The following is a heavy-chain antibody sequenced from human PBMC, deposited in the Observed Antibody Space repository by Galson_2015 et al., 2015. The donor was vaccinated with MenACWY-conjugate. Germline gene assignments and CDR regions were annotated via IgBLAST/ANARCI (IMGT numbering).Heavy chain of an antibody. V-gene: IGHV3-7*03. D-gene: IGHD1-1*01. CDR2: IKQDGSEK. Sequence: SLRLSCAASGFTFSSYWMSWVRQAPGKGLEWVANIKQDGSEKYYVDSVKGRFTISRDNAKNSLYLQMNSLRAEDTAVYYCARERGGRTTGTSAIDYWGQGTLVTVSS. CDR1: GFTFSSYW. J-gene: IGHJ4*02. CDR3: ARERGGRTTGTSAIDY.